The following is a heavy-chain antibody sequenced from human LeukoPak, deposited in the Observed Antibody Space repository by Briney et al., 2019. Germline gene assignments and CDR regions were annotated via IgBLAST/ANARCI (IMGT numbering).Heavy chain of an antibody. J-gene: IGHJ5*02. V-gene: IGHV1-2*02. CDR1: GYTFTGYY. D-gene: IGHD4-17*01. Sequence: ASVKVSCKASGYTFTGYYMHWVRQAPGQGLEWMGWINPNSGGTNYAQKFQGRVTMTRDTSISTACMELSRLRSDDTAVYYCARTNILLYGDQTNWFDPWGQGTLVTVSS. CDR2: INPNSGGT. CDR3: ARTNILLYGDQTNWFDP.